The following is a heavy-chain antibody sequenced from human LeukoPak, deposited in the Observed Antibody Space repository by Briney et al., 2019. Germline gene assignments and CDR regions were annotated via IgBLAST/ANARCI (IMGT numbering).Heavy chain of an antibody. CDR3: ARGGARELWFGGLPRVDGMDV. CDR2: IYYSGST. D-gene: IGHD3-10*01. V-gene: IGHV4-31*03. CDR1: GGSISSGGYY. Sequence: SETLSLTCTVSGGSISSGGYYWSWIRQHPGKGLEWIGYIYYSGSTYYNPSLKSRVTISVDASKNQFSLKLSSVTAADTAVYYCARGGARELWFGGLPRVDGMDVWGQGTTVTVSS. J-gene: IGHJ6*02.